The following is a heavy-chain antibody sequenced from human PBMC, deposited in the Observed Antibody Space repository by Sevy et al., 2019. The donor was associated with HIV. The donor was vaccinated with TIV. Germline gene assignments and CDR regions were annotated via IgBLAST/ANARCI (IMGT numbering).Heavy chain of an antibody. CDR3: VREGLGGFSYSLDC. D-gene: IGHD5-18*01. CDR1: GFTFSSYW. J-gene: IGHJ4*02. V-gene: IGHV3-7*01. CDR2: MKQDGSEK. Sequence: GGSLRLSCAASGFTFSSYWMNWVRQAPGKGLEWVATMKQDGSEKYYVDSVKGRFTISRDNAKNSLYLQMNSLRAEDTAVYYCVREGLGGFSYSLDCWGQGTLVTVSS.